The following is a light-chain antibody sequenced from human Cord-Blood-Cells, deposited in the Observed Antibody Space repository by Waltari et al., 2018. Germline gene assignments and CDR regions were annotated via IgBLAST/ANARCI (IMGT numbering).Light chain of an antibody. CDR2: EVS. CDR3: SSYAGSNYV. J-gene: IGLJ1*01. CDR1: TSDVGCYNY. V-gene: IGLV2-8*01. Sequence: QSALTQPPSASGSPGPSVTIPCTGTTSDVGCYNYFSWYQQHPGKAPKLMIYEVSKRPSGVPDRFSGSKSGNTASLTVSGLQAEDEADYYCSSYAGSNYVFGTGTKVTVL.